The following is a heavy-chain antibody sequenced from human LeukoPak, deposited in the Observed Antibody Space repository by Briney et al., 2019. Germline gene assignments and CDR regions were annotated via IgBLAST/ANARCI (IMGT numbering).Heavy chain of an antibody. D-gene: IGHD6-19*01. Sequence: GGSLRLSCAVSGFPFRSFGMSWVRQAPGQGLEWVSGISGSGGSTYYADSVKGRFTISRDKSMNTLYLQMNSLRAEDTAVYYCAKDASVAANWFDPWGQGTLVTVSS. CDR1: GFPFRSFG. CDR3: AKDASVAANWFDP. CDR2: ISGSGGST. J-gene: IGHJ5*02. V-gene: IGHV3-23*01.